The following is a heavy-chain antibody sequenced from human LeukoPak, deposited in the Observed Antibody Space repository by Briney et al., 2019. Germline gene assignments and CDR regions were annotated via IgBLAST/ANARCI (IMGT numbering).Heavy chain of an antibody. D-gene: IGHD3-10*01. V-gene: IGHV3-66*01. CDR2: IYSGGST. CDR3: ARGAYGSGSYGDNWFDP. Sequence: GGSLRLSCAASGLTVSSNYMNWVRQAPGKGLEWVSVIYSGGSTYYADSVKGRFTISRDNSKNTLHLQMNSLRAEDTAVYYCARGAYGSGSYGDNWFDPWGQGTLVTVSS. CDR1: GLTVSSNY. J-gene: IGHJ5*02.